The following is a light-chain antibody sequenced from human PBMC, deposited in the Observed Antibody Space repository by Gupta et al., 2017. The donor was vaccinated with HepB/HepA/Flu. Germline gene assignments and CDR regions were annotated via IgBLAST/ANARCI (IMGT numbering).Light chain of an antibody. Sequence: EGVLTQSPGTLSLSPVERATLSCRASQSVTNDCLAWYRQNPGQAPRLLIYAASSRDTGIPDRFSGSGSGTDFTLTISRVEPEDFAVYFCQQYGTSPFTFGPGTKVDFK. J-gene: IGKJ3*01. CDR3: QQYGTSPFT. CDR2: AAS. CDR1: QSVTNDC. V-gene: IGKV3-20*01.